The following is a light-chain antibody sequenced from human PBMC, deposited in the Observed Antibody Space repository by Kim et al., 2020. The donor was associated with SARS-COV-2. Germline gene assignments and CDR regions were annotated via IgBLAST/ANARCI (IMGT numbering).Light chain of an antibody. V-gene: IGKV1-5*03. Sequence: DIQMTQSPSTLSASVGDRVTITCRASQSISTWLAWYQQKPGKAPNLLIYRASTLESGVPLRFSGSGSGTEFTLTINSLQPDDFATYHRKKYNSYPGTGTFGQGTKVDIK. CDR3: KKYNSYPGTGT. CDR2: RAS. J-gene: IGKJ1*01. CDR1: QSISTW.